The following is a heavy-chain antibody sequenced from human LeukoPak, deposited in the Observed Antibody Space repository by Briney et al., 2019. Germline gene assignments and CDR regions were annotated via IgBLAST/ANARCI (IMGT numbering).Heavy chain of an antibody. Sequence: GGSLRLSCAASGFTFSSYWMHWVRQAPGKGLVWVSRINSDGSNTSYADSVKGRFTISRDNAKNTLYLQMNSLRAEDTAVYYCAREKSRYSSSWSSGVWFDPWGQGTLITVSS. CDR3: AREKSRYSSSWSSGVWFDP. CDR1: GFTFSSYW. V-gene: IGHV3-74*01. CDR2: INSDGSNT. D-gene: IGHD6-13*01. J-gene: IGHJ5*02.